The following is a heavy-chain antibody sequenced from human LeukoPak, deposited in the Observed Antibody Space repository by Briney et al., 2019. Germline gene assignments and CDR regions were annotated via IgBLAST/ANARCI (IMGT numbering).Heavy chain of an antibody. CDR1: GGSISTSNYY. CDR2: IFYSGTT. Sequence: PSETLSLTCTVSGGSISTSNYYWGWIRQPPGKGLEWIGFIFYSGTTNYNPSLKSRVTISVDTSKNQFSLKLSSVTAADRAVYYCARGGWNKFDYWGQGTLVTVSS. J-gene: IGHJ4*02. V-gene: IGHV4-61*05. CDR3: ARGGWNKFDY. D-gene: IGHD2-15*01.